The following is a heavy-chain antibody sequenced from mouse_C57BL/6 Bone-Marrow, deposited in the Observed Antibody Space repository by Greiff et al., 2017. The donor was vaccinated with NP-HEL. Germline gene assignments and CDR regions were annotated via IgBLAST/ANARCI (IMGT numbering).Heavy chain of an antibody. J-gene: IGHJ4*01. CDR1: GYTFTSYW. D-gene: IGHD4-1*01. CDR2: IDPSDSYT. Sequence: QVQLQQPGAELVMPGASVKLSCTASGYTFTSYWMHWVKQRPGQGLEWIGEIDPSDSYTKYNQKFKGKSTLTVDKSSSTAYMQLSSRTSEDSAVYYCARSWDAMDYWGQGTSVTVSS. V-gene: IGHV1-69*01. CDR3: ARSWDAMDY.